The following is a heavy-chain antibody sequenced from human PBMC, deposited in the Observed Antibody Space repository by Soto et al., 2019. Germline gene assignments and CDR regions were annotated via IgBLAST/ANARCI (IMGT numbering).Heavy chain of an antibody. V-gene: IGHV4-31*03. D-gene: IGHD3-3*01. J-gene: IGHJ6*04. CDR3: AREYRAGYDFWSGYPLV. CDR1: GGSISSGGYY. Sequence: TLSLTCTVSGGSISSGGYYWSWMRQHPGKGLEWIGYIYYSGSTYYNPSLKSRVTISVDTSKNQFSLKLSSVTAADTAVYYCAREYRAGYDFWSGYPLVWGKGTTVTVSS. CDR2: IYYSGST.